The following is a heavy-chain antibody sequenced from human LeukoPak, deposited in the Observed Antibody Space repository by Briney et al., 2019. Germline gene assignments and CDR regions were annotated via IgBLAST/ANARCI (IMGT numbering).Heavy chain of an antibody. D-gene: IGHD2-15*01. CDR3: ALEIAAFDY. J-gene: IGHJ4*02. Sequence: GGSLRLSCAASGFTFSSYWMHWVRQASGKGLVWVSRINRDGTSTSYADSVKGRFTISRDNTKNTLYLQMNSLRAEDTAVYYCALEIAAFDYWGQGTLVTVSS. CDR1: GFTFSSYW. V-gene: IGHV3-74*01. CDR2: INRDGTST.